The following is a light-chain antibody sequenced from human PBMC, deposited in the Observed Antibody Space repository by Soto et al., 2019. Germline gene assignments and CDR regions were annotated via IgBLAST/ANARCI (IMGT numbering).Light chain of an antibody. Sequence: EIVLTQSPATLSLSPGERATLSCRASQSVIRYLAWYQQRPGQAPRLLIYDSSNRATGVPARFSGSGSGTDFTLTISSLEPEDFAVYYGQQRYNWPPVTFGGGTKVEIK. CDR2: DSS. CDR1: QSVIRY. CDR3: QQRYNWPPVT. V-gene: IGKV3-11*01. J-gene: IGKJ4*01.